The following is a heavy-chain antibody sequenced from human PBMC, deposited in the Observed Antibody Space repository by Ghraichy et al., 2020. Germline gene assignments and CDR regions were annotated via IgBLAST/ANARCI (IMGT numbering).Heavy chain of an antibody. CDR3: ARTPHNYDFWSGSPYYYYYYGMDV. CDR1: GFSLSNARMG. J-gene: IGHJ6*02. V-gene: IGHV2-26*01. D-gene: IGHD3-3*01. CDR2: IFSNDEK. Sequence: SGPTLVKPTETLTLTCTVSGFSLSNARMGVSWIRQPPGKALEWLAHIFSNDEKSYSTSLKSRLTISKDTSKSQVVLTMTNMDPVDTATYYCARTPHNYDFWSGSPYYYYYYGMDVWGQGTTVTVSS.